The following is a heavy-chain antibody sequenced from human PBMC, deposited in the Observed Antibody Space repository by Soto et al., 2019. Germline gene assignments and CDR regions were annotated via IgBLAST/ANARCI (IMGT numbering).Heavy chain of an antibody. CDR2: ISSSSSTI. CDR1: GFTFSSYS. Sequence: GGSLRLSCAASGFTFSSYSMNWVRQAPGKGLEWVSYISSSSSTIYYADSVKGRFTISRDNAKNSLYLQMNSLRDEDTAVYYCARAVEGSGNYYYYGMDVWGQGTTVTVSS. J-gene: IGHJ6*02. D-gene: IGHD3-10*01. CDR3: ARAVEGSGNYYYYGMDV. V-gene: IGHV3-48*02.